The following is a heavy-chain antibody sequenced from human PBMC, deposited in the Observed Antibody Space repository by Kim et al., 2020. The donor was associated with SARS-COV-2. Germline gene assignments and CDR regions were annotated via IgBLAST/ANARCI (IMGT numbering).Heavy chain of an antibody. CDR3: AKDRAQYSSSRDDAFDI. CDR1: GFTFSSYG. CDR2: ISYDGSNK. V-gene: IGHV3-30*18. Sequence: GGSLRLSCAASGFTFSSYGMHWVRQAPGKGLEWVAVISYDGSNKYYADSVKGRFTISRDNSKNTLYLQMNSLRAEDTAVYYCAKDRAQYSSSRDDAFDI. D-gene: IGHD6-6*01. J-gene: IGHJ3*02.